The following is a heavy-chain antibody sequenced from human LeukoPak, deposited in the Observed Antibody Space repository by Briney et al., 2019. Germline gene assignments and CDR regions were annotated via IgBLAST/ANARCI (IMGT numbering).Heavy chain of an antibody. V-gene: IGHV3-9*01. CDR3: AKGDYYDSSGYRN. CDR2: ISWNSGSI. J-gene: IGHJ4*02. D-gene: IGHD3-22*01. Sequence: GRSLRLSCAASGITFDDYAMHWVRQAPGKGLEWVSGISWNSGSIGYADSVKGRFTISKDNAKNSLYLQMNSLRAEDTALYYCAKGDYYDSSGYRNWGQGTLVTVSS. CDR1: GITFDDYA.